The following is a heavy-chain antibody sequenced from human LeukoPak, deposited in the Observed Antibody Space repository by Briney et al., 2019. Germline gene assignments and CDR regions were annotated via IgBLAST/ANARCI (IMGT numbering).Heavy chain of an antibody. V-gene: IGHV4-61*02. D-gene: IGHD3-16*01. CDR2: IYTSGST. CDR1: GGSISSGSYY. CDR3: ARKKYDYVWGSYPYDAFDI. J-gene: IGHJ3*02. Sequence: PSQTLSLTCTVSGGSISSGSYYWSWIRQPAGKGLEWIGRIYTSGSTNYNPSLKSRVTISVDTSKNQFSLKLSSMTAADTAVYYCARKKYDYVWGSYPYDAFDIWGQGTMVTVSS.